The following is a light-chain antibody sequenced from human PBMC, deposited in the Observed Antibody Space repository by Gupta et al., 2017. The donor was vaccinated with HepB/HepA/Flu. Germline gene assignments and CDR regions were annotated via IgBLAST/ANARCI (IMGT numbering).Light chain of an antibody. CDR3: QQSYSTPRWT. V-gene: IGKV1-39*01. CDR1: QSISNF. J-gene: IGKJ1*01. CDR2: AAS. Sequence: DIQMTQAPSSLSASVGDRVTITCQASQSISNFLNWYQQKPGKAPNLLIYAASTLQTGVSSRFSGSGSGTDFTLTISSLQPEDIATYYCQQSYSTPRWTFGQGTKVEIK.